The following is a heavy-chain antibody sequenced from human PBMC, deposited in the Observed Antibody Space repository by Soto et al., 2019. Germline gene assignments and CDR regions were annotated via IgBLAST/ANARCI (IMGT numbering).Heavy chain of an antibody. CDR3: ARDSGVRYFGPGGLDY. CDR2: ISGYNGNT. D-gene: IGHD3-9*01. Sequence: QVQLVQSGAEVKKSGASVKVCGKASGYTFTNYGLSWVRQAPGQGLEWMGWISGYNGNTNYAQKLQARVTTTTDTSTTTAYMELRSLSSDDTAVYYCARDSGVRYFGPGGLDYWGQGTLVTVSS. CDR1: GYTFTNYG. V-gene: IGHV1-18*04. J-gene: IGHJ4*02.